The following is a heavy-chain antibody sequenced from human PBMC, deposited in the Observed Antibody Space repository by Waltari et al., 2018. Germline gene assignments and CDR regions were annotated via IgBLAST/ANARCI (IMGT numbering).Heavy chain of an antibody. CDR1: GGTFSSYA. CDR2: IIPIFGTA. Sequence: QVQLVQSGAEVKKPGSSVKVSCKASGGTFSSYAISWVRQAPGQGLEWMGGIIPIFGTANYAQKFQGRVTITADESTSTAYMELSSLRSEDTAVYYCARATPYSGSLLNYYGMDVWGQGTTVTVSS. D-gene: IGHD1-26*01. V-gene: IGHV1-69*01. CDR3: ARATPYSGSLLNYYGMDV. J-gene: IGHJ6*02.